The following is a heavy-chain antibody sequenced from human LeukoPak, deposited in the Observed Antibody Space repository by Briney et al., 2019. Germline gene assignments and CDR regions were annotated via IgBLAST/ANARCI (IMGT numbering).Heavy chain of an antibody. CDR2: ISGSGGST. D-gene: IGHD3-3*01. J-gene: IGHJ6*02. CDR3: AKDRGTIFGVVIYYYYGMDV. Sequence: GSLRLSCAASGFTFSNSAMTWVRQAPGKGLEWVSAISGSGGSTYYADSVKGRFTISRDNSKNTLYLQMNSLRAEDTAVYYCAKDRGTIFGVVIYYYYGMDVWGQGTTVTVSS. V-gene: IGHV3-23*01. CDR1: GFTFSNSA.